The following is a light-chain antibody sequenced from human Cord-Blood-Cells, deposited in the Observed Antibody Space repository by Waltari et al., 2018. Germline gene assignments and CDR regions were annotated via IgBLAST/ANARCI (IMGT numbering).Light chain of an antibody. J-gene: IGLJ2*01. V-gene: IGLV1-40*01. CDR2: GNS. CDR3: QSYDSSLSGRVV. CDR1: SSNIGAGYD. Sequence: QSVLTQPPSVSRAPGQRVTISCTGSSSNIGAGYDVHWYQQLPVTAPKLLIYGNSNRPSGVPDRFSGSKSGTSASLAITGLQAEDEADYYCQSYDSSLSGRVVFGGGTKLTVL.